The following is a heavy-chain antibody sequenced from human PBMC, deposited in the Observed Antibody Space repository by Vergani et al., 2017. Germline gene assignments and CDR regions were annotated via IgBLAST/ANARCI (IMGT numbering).Heavy chain of an antibody. Sequence: VQLVESGGGLVQPGGSLRLSCAASGFTFSSYAMHWVRQAPGKGLEWVAVISYDGSNKYYADSVKGRFTISRDNSKNTLYLQMNSLRAEDTAVYYCAREGLTIFGVVIRYFDYWGQGTLVTVSS. CDR2: ISYDGSNK. V-gene: IGHV3-30-3*01. CDR1: GFTFSSYA. CDR3: AREGLTIFGVVIRYFDY. J-gene: IGHJ4*02. D-gene: IGHD3-3*01.